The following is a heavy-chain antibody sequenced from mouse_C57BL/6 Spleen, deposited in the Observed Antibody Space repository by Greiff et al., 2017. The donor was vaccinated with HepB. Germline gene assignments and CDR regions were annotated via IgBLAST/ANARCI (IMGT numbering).Heavy chain of an antibody. D-gene: IGHD2-12*01. CDR3: AREGLRRGILDY. CDR1: GYSFTDYN. CDR2: INPNYGTT. Sequence: LVESGPELVKPGASVKISCKASGYSFTDYNMNWVKQSHGKSLEWIGVINPNYGTTSYNQKFKGKATLTVDQSSSTAYMQLNSLTSEDSAVFYCAREGLRRGILDYWGQGTTLTVSS. V-gene: IGHV1-39*01. J-gene: IGHJ2*01.